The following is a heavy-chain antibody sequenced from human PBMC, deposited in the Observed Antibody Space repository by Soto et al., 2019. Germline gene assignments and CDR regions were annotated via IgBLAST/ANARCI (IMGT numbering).Heavy chain of an antibody. CDR2: IIPIFGTA. CDR3: ATQAAVAGTKGAFDI. D-gene: IGHD6-19*01. V-gene: IGHV1-69*06. Sequence: SVKVSCKASGGTFSSYAISWVRQAPGQGLEWMGGIIPIFGTANYAQKFQGRVTITADKSTSTAYMELSSLRSEDTAVYYCATQAAVAGTKGAFDIWGQGTMVTVSS. J-gene: IGHJ3*02. CDR1: GGTFSSYA.